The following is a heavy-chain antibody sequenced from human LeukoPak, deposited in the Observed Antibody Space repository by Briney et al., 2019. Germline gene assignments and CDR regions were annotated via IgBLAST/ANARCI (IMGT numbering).Heavy chain of an antibody. D-gene: IGHD6-19*01. CDR3: ARRAVAGTRFDY. J-gene: IGHJ4*02. Sequence: ASVKVSCKASGYTVTSYYMHWVRQAPGQGLEWMGIINPSGGSTSYAQKFQGRVTMTRDTSTSTVYMELSSLRSEDTAVYYCARRAVAGTRFDYWGQGTLVTVSS. CDR2: INPSGGST. CDR1: GYTVTSYY. V-gene: IGHV1-46*01.